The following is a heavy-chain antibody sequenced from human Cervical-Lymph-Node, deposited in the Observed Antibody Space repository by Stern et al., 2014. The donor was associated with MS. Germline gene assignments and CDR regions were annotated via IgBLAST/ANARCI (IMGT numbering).Heavy chain of an antibody. CDR3: ARDYGDYAFDY. V-gene: IGHV5-51*01. D-gene: IGHD4-17*01. CDR1: GYSFTANW. CDR2: IYTGGYDT. J-gene: IGHJ4*02. Sequence: VQLVQSGAEVKKPGESLKISCKGSGYSFTANWIAWVRQMPGKGLEWMGIIYTGGYDTRYSPTFQGQVTISADKSISTAYLQWSSLKASDTAMYYCARDYGDYAFDYWGQGTLVTVSS.